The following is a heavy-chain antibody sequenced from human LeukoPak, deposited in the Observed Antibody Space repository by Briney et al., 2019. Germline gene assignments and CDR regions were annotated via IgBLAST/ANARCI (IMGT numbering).Heavy chain of an antibody. CDR1: GYIFPSYY. CDR3: ARGRNYYDSSRYYYEGDAFDI. D-gene: IGHD3-22*01. CDR2: INPSGGSI. J-gene: IGHJ3*02. V-gene: IGHV1-46*01. Sequence: ASVKVSCKASGYIFPSYYMYWVRQAPGQGLEWMGIINPSGGSIRYAQKFQGRVTMTRDTSTSTVYMELSSRRTEDTAVYYWARGRNYYDSSRYYYEGDAFDIWGQGTMVTVSS.